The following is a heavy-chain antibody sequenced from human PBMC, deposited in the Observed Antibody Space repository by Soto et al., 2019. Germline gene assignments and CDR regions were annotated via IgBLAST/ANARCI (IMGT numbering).Heavy chain of an antibody. CDR2: INPNSGGT. CDR1: GYTFTGYY. Sequence: ASVKVSCKASGYTFTGYYMHWVRQATGQGLEWMGWINPNSGGTNYAQKFQGWVNMTRDTSISTAYMELSRLRSDDTAVYYCARSPLPGIAPPFDPWGQGTLVTVSS. D-gene: IGHD6-13*01. V-gene: IGHV1-2*04. CDR3: ARSPLPGIAPPFDP. J-gene: IGHJ5*02.